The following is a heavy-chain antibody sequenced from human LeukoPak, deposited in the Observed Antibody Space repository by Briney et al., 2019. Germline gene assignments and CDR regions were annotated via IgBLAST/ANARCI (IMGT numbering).Heavy chain of an antibody. D-gene: IGHD3-22*01. V-gene: IGHV3-49*04. J-gene: IGHJ4*02. CDR1: GFSFRDYA. Sequence: HPGGSLRLSCTTSGFSFRDYAKSWVRQAPGKGLEWVGFIRSKTYRGTAEYAASVKGRFTISRDDSKSIAYLQANSLKTDDTAVYYCTSVYDTSAYYHSGVDYWGQGTLVTVSS. CDR3: TSVYDTSAYYHSGVDY. CDR2: IRSKTYRGTA.